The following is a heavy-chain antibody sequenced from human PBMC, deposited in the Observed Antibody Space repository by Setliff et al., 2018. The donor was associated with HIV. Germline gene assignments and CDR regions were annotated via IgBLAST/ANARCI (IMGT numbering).Heavy chain of an antibody. V-gene: IGHV5-51*01. CDR1: GYTFTSYW. D-gene: IGHD2-21*01. J-gene: IGHJ4*02. CDR3: TRGCSGDCSSGDY. CDR2: VYPSDSST. Sequence: GESLKISCKGSGYTFTSYWIGWVRQMPGKGPEWMGIVYPSDSSTEYSPSFQGQVTLSAERSINTAYLQWSSLKASDSAMYYCTRGCSGDCSSGDYWGQGTLVTVSS.